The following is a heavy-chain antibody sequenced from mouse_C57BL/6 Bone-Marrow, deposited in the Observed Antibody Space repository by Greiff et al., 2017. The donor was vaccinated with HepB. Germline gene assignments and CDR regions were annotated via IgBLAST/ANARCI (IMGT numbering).Heavy chain of an antibody. CDR2: IYPGDGDT. CDR3: AREAVITTVVGYFDY. J-gene: IGHJ2*01. Sequence: QVQLQQPGAELVKPGASVKMSCKASGYAFSSSWMNWVKQRPGKGLEWIGRIYPGDGDTNYNGKFKGKATLTADKSSSTAYMQLSSLTSEDSAVYFCAREAVITTVVGYFDYWGQGTTLTVSS. D-gene: IGHD1-1*01. V-gene: IGHV1-82*01. CDR1: GYAFSSSW.